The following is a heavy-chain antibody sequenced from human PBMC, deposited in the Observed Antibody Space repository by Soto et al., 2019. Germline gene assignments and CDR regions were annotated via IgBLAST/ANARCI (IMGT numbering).Heavy chain of an antibody. D-gene: IGHD5-12*01. CDR3: ARDVDSGYAYFDY. CDR2: IIPIFGTA. V-gene: IGHV1-69*13. CDR1: GGTFSSYA. J-gene: IGHJ4*02. Sequence: SVKVSCKASGGTFSSYAVSWVRQAPGQGLEWMGGIIPIFGTANYAQKFQGRVTITADESTSTAYMELSSLRSEDTAVYYCARDVDSGYAYFDYWGQGTLVTVSA.